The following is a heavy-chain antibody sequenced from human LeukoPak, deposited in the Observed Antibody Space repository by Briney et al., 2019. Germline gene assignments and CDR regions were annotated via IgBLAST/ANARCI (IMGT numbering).Heavy chain of an antibody. CDR3: VRLGYIRSEGHYFDY. Sequence: GGSLRLSCAASGFTFSDHHMEWVRQAPGKGLEWVGRSRNRENKYTTEYAASVKGRFTISRDESKNSLYLQMNSLKTEDSAVYYYVRLGYIRSEGHYFDYWGQGTLVTVSS. CDR2: SRNRENKYTT. J-gene: IGHJ4*02. D-gene: IGHD5-12*01. V-gene: IGHV3-72*01. CDR1: GFTFSDHH.